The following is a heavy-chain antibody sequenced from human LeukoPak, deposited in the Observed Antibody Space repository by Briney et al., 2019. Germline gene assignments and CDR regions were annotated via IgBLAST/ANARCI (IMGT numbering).Heavy chain of an antibody. Sequence: GGSLRLSCAASGFTFSSYSMNWVRQAPGKGLEWVSFISSSTSYISYADSVKGRFTISRDNAKSSLWLQMNSLRAEDTAVYYCARATNGRFDIWGQGTMVTVST. V-gene: IGHV3-21*01. CDR1: GFTFSSYS. CDR2: ISSSTSYI. J-gene: IGHJ3*02. CDR3: ARATNGRFDI. D-gene: IGHD2-8*01.